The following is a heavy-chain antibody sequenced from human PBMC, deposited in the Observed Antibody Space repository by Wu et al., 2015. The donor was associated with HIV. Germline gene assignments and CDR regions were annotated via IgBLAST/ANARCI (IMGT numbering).Heavy chain of an antibody. Sequence: QVQLMQSGAEVKKPGASVKVSRKTSGYTFTDNYIHWVRQAPGQGLEWMGWINPNSGGSKSPQKFQGRVTMTRDTSVSTVYLELTRLKFDDTAIYYCTKDYGIVGSTLPEYFQHWGQGTLVTVSS. V-gene: IGHV1-2*02. J-gene: IGHJ1*01. CDR2: INPNSGGS. CDR3: TKDYGIVGSTLPEYFQH. D-gene: IGHD1-26*01. CDR1: GYTFTDNY.